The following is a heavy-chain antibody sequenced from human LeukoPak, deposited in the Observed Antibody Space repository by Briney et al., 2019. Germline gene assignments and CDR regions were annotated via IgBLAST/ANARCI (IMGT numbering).Heavy chain of an antibody. Sequence: GGSLRLSCAGSGFTFRGYWIHWVRQVPGKGLVWVSRINGDGSSATYADSVKGRFTISRDDAKNTVYLQMNNLRAEDTAVYYCARDQYYQLLLWGQGSLATVSP. J-gene: IGHJ4*02. CDR2: INGDGSSA. CDR3: ARDQYYQLLL. D-gene: IGHD2-2*01. CDR1: GFTFRGYW. V-gene: IGHV3-74*03.